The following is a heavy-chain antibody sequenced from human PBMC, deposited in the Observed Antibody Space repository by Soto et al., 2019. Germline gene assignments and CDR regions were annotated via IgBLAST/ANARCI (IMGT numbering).Heavy chain of an antibody. J-gene: IGHJ6*03. D-gene: IGHD6-6*01. CDR1: AFTFSGVG. Sequence: GGSLRLSCAASAFTFSGVGMHWVRQAPGKGLGWVAVISYDGSNKYYADSVKGRFTISRDNSKNTLYLQMNSLKPEDTAVYYCAKDAYIAPPDETYMDVWGKGTTVTVSS. CDR2: ISYDGSNK. CDR3: AKDAYIAPPDETYMDV. V-gene: IGHV3-30*18.